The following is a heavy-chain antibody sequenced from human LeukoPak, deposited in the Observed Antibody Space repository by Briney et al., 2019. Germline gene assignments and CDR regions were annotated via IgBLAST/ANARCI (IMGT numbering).Heavy chain of an antibody. CDR1: GGTFSSYA. CDR2: MNPVSGDA. V-gene: IGHV1-8*02. D-gene: IGHD2-2*01. J-gene: IGHJ4*02. Sequence: ASVKVSCKASGGTFSSYAISWVRQAPGQGLEWMGWMNPVSGDAGSAQKFQGRVTLTRNTSISTAYMELSSLRSDDTALYYCARAPMGTAALYWGQGTLVTVSS. CDR3: ARAPMGTAALY.